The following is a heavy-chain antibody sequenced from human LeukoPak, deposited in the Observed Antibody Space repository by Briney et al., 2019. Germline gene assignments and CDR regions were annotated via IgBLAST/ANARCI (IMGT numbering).Heavy chain of an antibody. D-gene: IGHD2-21*02. CDR2: IYHSGST. V-gene: IGHV4-4*02. Sequence: TSETLSLTCAVSGGSISSSNWWSWVRQPPGKGLEWIGEIYHSGSTNYNPSLKSRVTISVDKSKNQFSLKLSSVTAADTAVYYCAKNSCGGDCYSNYYYYGMDVWGKRTTVTVSS. CDR1: GGSISSSNW. CDR3: AKNSCGGDCYSNYYYYGMDV. J-gene: IGHJ6*04.